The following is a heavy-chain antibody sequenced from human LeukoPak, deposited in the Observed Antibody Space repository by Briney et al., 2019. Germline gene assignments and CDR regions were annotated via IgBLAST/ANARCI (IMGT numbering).Heavy chain of an antibody. Sequence: NPSETLSLTCTVSGGSISSYYWSWIRQPAGKGLEWIGRIYTSGSTNYNPSLKSRVTMSVDTSKNQFSLKLSSVTAADTAVYYCARRYSGYDYGYFDYWGQGTLVTVSS. CDR1: GGSISSYY. CDR2: IYTSGST. V-gene: IGHV4-4*07. CDR3: ARRYSGYDYGYFDY. D-gene: IGHD5-12*01. J-gene: IGHJ4*02.